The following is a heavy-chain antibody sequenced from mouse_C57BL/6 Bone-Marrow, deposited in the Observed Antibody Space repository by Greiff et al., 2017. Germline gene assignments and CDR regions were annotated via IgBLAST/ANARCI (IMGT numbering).Heavy chain of an antibody. CDR2: IDPSDSYT. J-gene: IGHJ3*01. V-gene: IGHV1-50*01. Sequence: VQLQQPGAELVKPGASVKLSCKASGYTFTSYWMPWVKQRPGQGLEWIGEIDPSDSYTNYNQKFKGKATLTVDTSSSTAYMQLSSLTSEDSAVYYCAPSWAYWGQGTLVTVSA. CDR3: APSWAY. CDR1: GYTFTSYW.